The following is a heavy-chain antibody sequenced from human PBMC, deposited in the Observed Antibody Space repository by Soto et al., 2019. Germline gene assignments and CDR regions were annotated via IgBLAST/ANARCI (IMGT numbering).Heavy chain of an antibody. V-gene: IGHV3-30*03. Sequence: HPGGSLRLSCAASGFTFSSYGMHWVRKAPGKGLEWVAVISYDGSNKYYADSVKGRFTISRDNSKNTLYLQMNSLRAEDTAVYYCTIQLWLSEAFDIWGQGTMVTVSS. CDR3: TIQLWLSEAFDI. D-gene: IGHD5-18*01. CDR2: ISYDGSNK. CDR1: GFTFSSYG. J-gene: IGHJ3*02.